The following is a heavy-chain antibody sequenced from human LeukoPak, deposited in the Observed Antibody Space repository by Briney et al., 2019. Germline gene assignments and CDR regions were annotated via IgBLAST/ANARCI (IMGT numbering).Heavy chain of an antibody. CDR1: GGSISSGGYY. D-gene: IGHD3-10*01. Sequence: PSETLSLTCTVSGGSISSGGYYWSWIRQHPGKGPEWIGYIYYSGSTYYNPSLKSRVTISVDTSKNQFSLKLSSVTAADTAVYYCARVPTNYYGSGSYVDYWGQGTLVTVSS. CDR3: ARVPTNYYGSGSYVDY. CDR2: IYYSGST. J-gene: IGHJ4*02. V-gene: IGHV4-31*03.